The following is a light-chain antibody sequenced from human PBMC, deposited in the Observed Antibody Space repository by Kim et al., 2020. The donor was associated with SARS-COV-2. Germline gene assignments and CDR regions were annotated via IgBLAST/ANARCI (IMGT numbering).Light chain of an antibody. CDR3: SSYTSSSPYV. CDR1: SRDVGDYNY. J-gene: IGLJ1*01. V-gene: IGLV2-14*03. CDR2: DVS. Sequence: GQSITIAGTGTSRDVGDYNYVSWYQQHPGKAPKLMIYDVSNRPSGVSYRFSGSKSGNTASLTISGLQAEDEADYYCSSYTSSSPYVFGTGTKLTVL.